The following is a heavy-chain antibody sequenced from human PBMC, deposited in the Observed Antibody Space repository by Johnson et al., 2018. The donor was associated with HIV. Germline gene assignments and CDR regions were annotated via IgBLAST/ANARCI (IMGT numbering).Heavy chain of an antibody. CDR1: GFTVKSNY. J-gene: IGHJ3*02. V-gene: IGHV3-66*01. CDR3: AGDLGPESGAFDI. Sequence: EVQLVESGGGLVQPGGSLRLSCAASGFTVKSNYMSWVRQAPGKGLEWVSVIYSGGTTYYADSVKGRFTISRDNSKNTMYLQMNSLRAEDTAVFYCAGDLGPESGAFDIWGQGTMVTVSS. CDR2: IYSGGTT.